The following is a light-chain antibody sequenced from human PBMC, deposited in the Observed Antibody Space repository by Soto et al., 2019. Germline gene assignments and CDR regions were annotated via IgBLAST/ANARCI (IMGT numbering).Light chain of an antibody. Sequence: TQSPGTLSLSPGERATLSCRAVQSVTSTYLAWYQQKPGQAPRLLIYATSFRATGIPDRFRGSGSGTDCKLTISSLEPEDSAVYYCQDSSTSPWPFGQGTKVEIK. J-gene: IGKJ1*01. V-gene: IGKV3-20*01. CDR3: QDSSTSPWP. CDR1: QSVTSTY. CDR2: ATS.